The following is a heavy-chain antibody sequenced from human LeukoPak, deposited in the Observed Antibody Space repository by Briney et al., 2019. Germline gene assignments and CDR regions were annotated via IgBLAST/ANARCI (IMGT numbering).Heavy chain of an antibody. D-gene: IGHD5-12*01. J-gene: IGHJ5*02. Sequence: SETLSLTCTVSGDSISSRSYYWGWIRQPPGKGLEWIGSIYYSGSTYYNPSLKSRVTISVDTSKNQFSLKLSSVTAADTAVYYCAREWLRYADNWFDPWGQGTLVTVSS. CDR2: IYYSGST. CDR1: GDSISSRSYY. CDR3: AREWLRYADNWFDP. V-gene: IGHV4-39*07.